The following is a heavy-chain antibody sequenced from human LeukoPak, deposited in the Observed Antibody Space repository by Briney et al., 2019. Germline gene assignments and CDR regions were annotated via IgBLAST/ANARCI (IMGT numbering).Heavy chain of an antibody. CDR2: IYPGDSDT. Sequence: PGESLKISCKASGYTFSDYWIGWVRQMPGKGLEWMGIIYPGDSDTRYSPSFQGQVTISADRSISTAYLQWSSLKASDTAMYYCARLGLEEQWLVRNYFDYWGQGALVTVSS. J-gene: IGHJ4*02. CDR3: ARLGLEEQWLVRNYFDY. V-gene: IGHV5-51*01. CDR1: GYTFSDYW. D-gene: IGHD6-19*01.